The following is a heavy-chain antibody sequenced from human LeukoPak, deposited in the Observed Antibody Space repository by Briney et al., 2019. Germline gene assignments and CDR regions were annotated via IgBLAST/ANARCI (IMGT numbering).Heavy chain of an antibody. V-gene: IGHV4-4*08. CDR1: GGSLSGYY. D-gene: IGHD1-1*01. CDR2: FYSSGTT. J-gene: IGHJ4*02. CDR3: ARRISSWNVYIDK. Sequence: PSETLSLTCTVSGGSLSGYYWSWIRQTPGKGLEWIGYFYSSGTTNYNRSLQSRVIISLDTPKNQFSLRLTSVTAADTAMYFCARRISSWNVYIDKWGQGIQVTVSS.